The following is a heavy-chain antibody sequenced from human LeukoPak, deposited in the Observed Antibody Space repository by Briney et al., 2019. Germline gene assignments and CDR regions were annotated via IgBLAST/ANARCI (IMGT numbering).Heavy chain of an antibody. V-gene: IGHV1-2*02. D-gene: IGHD2-15*01. J-gene: IGHJ6*02. CDR3: ARGTGYCSGGSCYSRKYYAMDV. CDR2: INPNSGGT. CDR1: GYTFTGYY. Sequence: GASVKVSCKASGYTFTGYYMHWVRQAPGQGLEWMGWINPNSGGTNYAQKFQGRVTMTRDTSISTAYMELSSLRSEDTAVYYCARGTGYCSGGSCYSRKYYAMDVWGQGTTVTVSS.